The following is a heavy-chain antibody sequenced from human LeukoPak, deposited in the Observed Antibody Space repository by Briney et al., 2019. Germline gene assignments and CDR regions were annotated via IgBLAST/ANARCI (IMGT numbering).Heavy chain of an antibody. CDR3: ARALWLPPNDYYYYYGMDV. V-gene: IGHV3-30-3*01. Sequence: PGGSLRPSCAASGFTFSSYAMHWVRQAPGKGLEWVAVISYDGSNKYYADSVKGRFTISRDNSKNTLYLQMNSLRAEDTAVYYCARALWLPPNDYYYYYGMDVWGQGTTVTVSS. CDR2: ISYDGSNK. J-gene: IGHJ6*02. CDR1: GFTFSSYA. D-gene: IGHD5-18*01.